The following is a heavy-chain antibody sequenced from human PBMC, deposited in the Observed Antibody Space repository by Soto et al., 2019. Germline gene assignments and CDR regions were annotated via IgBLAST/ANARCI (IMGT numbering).Heavy chain of an antibody. CDR3: ARDGGGLDRYFDC. Sequence: PSETLSLTCTVSGGSISSYYWSWIRQPPGKGLEWIGYIYYSGSTNYNPSLKSRVTISVDTSKNQFSLKLSSVTAADTAVYYCARDGGGLDRYFDCWGQGTLVTVSS. J-gene: IGHJ4*02. CDR1: GGSISSYY. V-gene: IGHV4-59*01. CDR2: IYYSGST. D-gene: IGHD1-1*01.